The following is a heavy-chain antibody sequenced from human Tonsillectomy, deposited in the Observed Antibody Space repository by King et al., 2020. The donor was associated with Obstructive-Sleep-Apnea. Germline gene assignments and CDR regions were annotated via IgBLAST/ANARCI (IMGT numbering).Heavy chain of an antibody. Sequence: QLVQSGGEVKNPGASVKVSCKASGYTFTSYGISWVRQAPGQGLEWMGWISGYNGNTKYAQKLQGRVTMTTDTSTSTAYMELRSLRSDDTAVYYCARERMKLLWFGESYYGMDVWGQGTKVTVSS. J-gene: IGHJ6*02. CDR2: ISGYNGNT. CDR1: GYTFTSYG. D-gene: IGHD3-10*01. V-gene: IGHV1-18*01. CDR3: ARERMKLLWFGESYYGMDV.